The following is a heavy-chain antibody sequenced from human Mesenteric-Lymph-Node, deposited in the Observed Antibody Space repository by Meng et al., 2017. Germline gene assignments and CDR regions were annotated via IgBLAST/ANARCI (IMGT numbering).Heavy chain of an antibody. Sequence: TLKESGTTLVKPKPILTLTCRLSGFFLTLIGVGVGSLRQPPGKALEWLAVIYWDDAKAYSPSLKSRLTITKDTYKHQVVLIMPNVDPVDIGTYYCAKDWSDTTFDYWGQGTLVTVSS. CDR3: AKDWSDTTFDY. CDR2: IYWDDAK. D-gene: IGHD3-9*01. J-gene: IGHJ4*02. CDR1: GFFLTLIGVG. V-gene: IGHV2-5*02.